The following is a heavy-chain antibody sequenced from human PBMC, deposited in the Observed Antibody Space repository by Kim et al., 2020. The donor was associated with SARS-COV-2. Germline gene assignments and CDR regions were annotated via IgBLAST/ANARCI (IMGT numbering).Heavy chain of an antibody. CDR1: GGSISSSSYY. CDR3: ARLYLCFGTIFGPVEVSYWFDS. CDR2: IYYSGST. Sequence: SETLSLTCTVSGGSISSSSYYWGWIRQPPGKGLEWIGSIYYSGSTYYNPSLKSRVTISVDTSKNQFSLKLRSVTAADTAVYYCARLYLCFGTIFGPVEVSYWFDSWGQGTLVTVSS. V-gene: IGHV4-39*01. J-gene: IGHJ5*01. D-gene: IGHD3-3*01.